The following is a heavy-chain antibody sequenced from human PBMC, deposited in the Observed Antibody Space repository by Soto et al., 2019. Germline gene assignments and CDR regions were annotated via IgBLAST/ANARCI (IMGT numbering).Heavy chain of an antibody. CDR3: ARGGYYYDSSV. D-gene: IGHD3-22*01. CDR1: GGSISSYY. J-gene: IGHJ4*02. Sequence: SETLSLTCTVSGGSISSYYWSWIRQPPGKGLEWIGYIYYSGSTNYNPSLKSRVTISVDTSKNQFSLKLSSVTAADTAVYYCARGGYYYDSSVWGQGTLVTVSS. V-gene: IGHV4-59*01. CDR2: IYYSGST.